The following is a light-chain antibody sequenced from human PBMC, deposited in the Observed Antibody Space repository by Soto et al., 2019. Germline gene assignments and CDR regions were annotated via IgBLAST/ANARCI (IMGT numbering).Light chain of an antibody. V-gene: IGLV2-14*01. CDR3: SSLTTSFTYV. CDR1: SRDVGAYNY. J-gene: IGLJ1*01. CDR2: EVS. Sequence: QSALTQPAWVSSSPGQSVAISCTGTSRDVGAYNYLSWYQQHPGKAPKLLLSEVSNRPSGVSDRFSGSKSGNTASLTISGLQAEDEAAYYCSSLTTSFTYVFGTGTKVTV.